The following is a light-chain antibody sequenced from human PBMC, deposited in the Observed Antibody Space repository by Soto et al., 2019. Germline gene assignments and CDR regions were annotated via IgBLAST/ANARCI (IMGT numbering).Light chain of an antibody. CDR2: AAS. CDR1: QIISTY. J-gene: IGKJ1*01. Sequence: DIQMTQSPSSLSASVGDRVTITCRASQIISTYLNWYQQRAGLAPMLLIYAASSLQSGVPPRFSGSGSGTDFTLTISSLQPEDFATYFCQQTYSAPPTFGQGTKVEIK. V-gene: IGKV1-39*01. CDR3: QQTYSAPPT.